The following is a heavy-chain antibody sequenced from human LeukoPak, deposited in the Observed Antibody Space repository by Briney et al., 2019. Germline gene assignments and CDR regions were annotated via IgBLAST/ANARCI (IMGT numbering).Heavy chain of an antibody. CDR2: IYYSGST. Sequence: SQTLSLTCTVSGGSISSGGYYWSWIRQPPGKGLEWIGYIYYSGSTNYNPSLKSRVTISVDTSQNQFSLKLSSVTAADTAVYYCARIHPMYYYDSSGYSGAFDIWGQGTMVTVSS. CDR3: ARIHPMYYYDSSGYSGAFDI. V-gene: IGHV4-61*08. CDR1: GGSISSGGYY. D-gene: IGHD3-22*01. J-gene: IGHJ3*02.